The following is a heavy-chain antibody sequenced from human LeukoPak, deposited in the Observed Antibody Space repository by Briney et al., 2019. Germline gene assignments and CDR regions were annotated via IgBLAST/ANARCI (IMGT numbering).Heavy chain of an antibody. J-gene: IGHJ4*02. Sequence: GASVKVSCKASGYTFTSYGISWVRQAPGQGLEWMGWISGYNGNTNYAQKFQDRVVMTTDTSTSTVYMGLRSLRSDDTAVYYCARDSSSWLHGHWGQGTLVTVSS. CDR1: GYTFTSYG. D-gene: IGHD6-13*01. CDR3: ARDSSSWLHGH. V-gene: IGHV1-18*01. CDR2: ISGYNGNT.